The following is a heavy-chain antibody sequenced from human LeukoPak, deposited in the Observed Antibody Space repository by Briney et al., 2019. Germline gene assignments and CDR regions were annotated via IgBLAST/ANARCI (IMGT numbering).Heavy chain of an antibody. CDR2: ISSTSSHI. J-gene: IGHJ4*02. CDR3: ARDTGHIAVAGSPHEY. CDR1: GFSLITYN. Sequence: KPGGSLRLSCAASGFSLITYNMNWVRQAPGKGLEWVSSISSTSSHIYYADSVKGRFTISRDNAKNSLYLQMNSLRAEDTAVYYCARDTGHIAVAGSPHEYWGQGTLVTVSS. V-gene: IGHV3-21*06. D-gene: IGHD6-19*01.